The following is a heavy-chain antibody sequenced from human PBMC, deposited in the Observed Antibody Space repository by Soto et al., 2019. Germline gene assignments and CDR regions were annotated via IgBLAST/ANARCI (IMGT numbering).Heavy chain of an antibody. CDR2: IWYDGSNK. J-gene: IGHJ4*02. CDR3: ARAPYCGGDCYLGYFDY. CDR1: GFTFSSYG. D-gene: IGHD2-21*01. V-gene: IGHV3-33*01. Sequence: GGSLRLSCAASGFTFSSYGMHWVRQAPGKGLEWVAVIWYDGSNKYYADSVKGRFTISRDNSKNTLYLQMNSLRAEDTAVYYCARAPYCGGDCYLGYFDYWGQGTLVTVSS.